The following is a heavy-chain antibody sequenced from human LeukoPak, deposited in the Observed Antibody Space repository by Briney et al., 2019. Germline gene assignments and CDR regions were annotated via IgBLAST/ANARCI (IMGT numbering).Heavy chain of an antibody. Sequence: GGSLRLSCAASGFTFSSYSMNWVRQAPGKGLEWVSYISSSSSTIYYADSVKGRFTISRDNAKNSLYLQMNSLRAEDTAVYYCVGNPPHYYMDAWGKGTTVTVSS. J-gene: IGHJ6*03. CDR2: ISSSSSTI. CDR1: GFTFSSYS. V-gene: IGHV3-48*01. D-gene: IGHD1-14*01. CDR3: VGNPPHYYMDA.